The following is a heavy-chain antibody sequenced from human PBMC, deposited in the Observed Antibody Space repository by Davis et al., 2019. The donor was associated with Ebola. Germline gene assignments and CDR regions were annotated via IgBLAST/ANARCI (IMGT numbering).Heavy chain of an antibody. Sequence: GESLKISCAASGFTFSSYWMSWVRQAPGKGLEWVANIKQDGSEKYYVDSVKGRFTISRDNAKNSLYLQMNSLRAEDTAVYYCARRIGSRTGYDFWSGYYGGDYMDVWGKGTTVTVSS. V-gene: IGHV3-7*03. D-gene: IGHD3-3*01. CDR1: GFTFSSYW. J-gene: IGHJ6*03. CDR3: ARRIGSRTGYDFWSGYYGGDYMDV. CDR2: IKQDGSEK.